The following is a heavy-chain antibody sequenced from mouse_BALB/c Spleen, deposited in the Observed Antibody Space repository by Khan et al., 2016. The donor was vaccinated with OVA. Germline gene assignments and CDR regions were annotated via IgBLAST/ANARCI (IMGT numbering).Heavy chain of an antibody. J-gene: IGHJ4*01. Sequence: DLVKPGASVKLSCKASGYTFTSYWINWIKQRPGQGLDWIGHISPGSGRPYYIKMFTVKSTLTEDTSSTTAYIQLSSLSSEDSVVYFCPRSNYYCRAHYAVDYWSIGTSVTVS. V-gene: IGHV1S41*01. CDR1: GYTFTSYW. D-gene: IGHD1-1*01. CDR3: PRSNYYCRAHYAVDY. CDR2: ISPGSGRP.